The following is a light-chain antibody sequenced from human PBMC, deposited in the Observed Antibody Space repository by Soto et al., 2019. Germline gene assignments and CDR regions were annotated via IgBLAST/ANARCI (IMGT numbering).Light chain of an antibody. V-gene: IGKV3-20*01. CDR1: QSVSSNN. Sequence: EIVLTQSPGTLSLSPGERATLSCRASQSVSSNNLAWYQQRPGQAPRVVIYGASTRATGIPERLSGSGSGTDFPLTISRLEPEDFAVYYCQQYGRSPFTFGPGTKVDIK. CDR3: QQYGRSPFT. CDR2: GAS. J-gene: IGKJ3*01.